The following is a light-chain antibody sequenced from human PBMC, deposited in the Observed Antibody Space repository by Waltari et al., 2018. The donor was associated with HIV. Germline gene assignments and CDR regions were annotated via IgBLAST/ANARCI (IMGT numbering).Light chain of an antibody. CDR2: QDI. CDR1: TLGAKY. CDR3: QAWDSSTAV. J-gene: IGLJ1*01. V-gene: IGLV3-1*01. Sequence: SYELTQPPSVSVSQGQTPTITCSGDTLGAKYVFWYQQKPGQSPVLFISQDIKRPSGIPERFSGSNSGNTATLTISGTQAMDEADYYCQAWDSSTAVFGTGTKVTVL.